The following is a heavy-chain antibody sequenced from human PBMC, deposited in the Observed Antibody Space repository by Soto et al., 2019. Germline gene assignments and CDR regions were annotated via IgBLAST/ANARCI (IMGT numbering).Heavy chain of an antibody. CDR3: ARGTVHFDY. V-gene: IGHV3-33*01. J-gene: IGHJ4*02. Sequence: QVQLVESGGGVVQPGRSLRLSCAASGFTFSSYGMHWVRQAPGKGLEWVAVIWYDGSNKYYADSVKGRFTISRDNSKNTLNLQMNSLRAEDAAVYYCARGTVHFDYWGQGALVTVSS. D-gene: IGHD4-17*01. CDR1: GFTFSSYG. CDR2: IWYDGSNK.